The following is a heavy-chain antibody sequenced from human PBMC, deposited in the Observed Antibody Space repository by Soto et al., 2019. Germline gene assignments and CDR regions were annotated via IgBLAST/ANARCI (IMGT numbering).Heavy chain of an antibody. J-gene: IGHJ4*02. CDR3: ARGRSGSGSYHFDY. Sequence: SETLSLTCAVYGGSFSGYYWSWIRQPPGKGLEWIGEINHSGSTNYNPSLKSRVTISVDTSKNQFSLKLSSVTAADTAVYYCARGRSGSGSYHFDYWGQGILVTVSS. V-gene: IGHV4-34*01. CDR1: GGSFSGYY. CDR2: INHSGST. D-gene: IGHD3-10*01.